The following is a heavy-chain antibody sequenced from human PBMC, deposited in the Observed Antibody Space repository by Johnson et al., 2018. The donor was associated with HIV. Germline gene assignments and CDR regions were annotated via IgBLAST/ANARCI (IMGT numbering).Heavy chain of an antibody. CDR2: ISYDGINK. CDR1: GFTFSNYA. Sequence: QVQLVESGGGVVQPGGSLRLSCVGSGFTFSNYALHCVRQAPGKGLEWVALISYDGINKYYADSVKGRFTISRDNSKKTLYLQMNSLRPEDTAVYYCAREVYAHDAFDIWGQG. V-gene: IGHV3-30-3*01. D-gene: IGHD3-16*01. J-gene: IGHJ3*02. CDR3: AREVYAHDAFDI.